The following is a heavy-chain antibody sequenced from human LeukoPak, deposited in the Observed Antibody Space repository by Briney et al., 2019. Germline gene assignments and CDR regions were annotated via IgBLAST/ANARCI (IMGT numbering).Heavy chain of an antibody. Sequence: PGGSLRLSCAASGFTFSNCAMNWVRQAPGKGLEWVSAISGGGGSTYYADSVKGRFTISRDNSKNTLYLQMNSLRAEDTAVYYCAKDHDYYNSGPMWGQGTMVTVS. J-gene: IGHJ3*02. V-gene: IGHV3-23*01. CDR3: AKDHDYYNSGPM. CDR2: ISGGGGST. D-gene: IGHD3-10*01. CDR1: GFTFSNCA.